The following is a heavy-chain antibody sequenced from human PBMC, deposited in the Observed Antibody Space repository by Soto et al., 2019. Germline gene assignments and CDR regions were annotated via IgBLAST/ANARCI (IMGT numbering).Heavy chain of an antibody. V-gene: IGHV5-51*01. Sequence: PGESLKISCQVSGYAFMTYWVAWVRQMPGKGLEWMGIIYPGDSDTRYSPSFQGQVTISVDKSISTAYLQWSSLKASDTAMYFCARTRGYTSTYYYYYGMDVWGQGTTVTVPS. CDR2: IYPGDSDT. D-gene: IGHD5-12*01. J-gene: IGHJ6*02. CDR3: ARTRGYTSTYYYYYGMDV. CDR1: GYAFMTYW.